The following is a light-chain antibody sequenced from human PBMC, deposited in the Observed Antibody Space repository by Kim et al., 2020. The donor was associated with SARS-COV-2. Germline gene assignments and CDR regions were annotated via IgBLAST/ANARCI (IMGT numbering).Light chain of an antibody. J-gene: IGKJ2*01. CDR2: KAS. V-gene: IGKV1-5*03. Sequence: SASVGDSVTITCRASQSISDWLAWYQQKPGKAPNLLIYKASTLESGVPSRFSGTGSGTEFSLSITSLQPDDFATYYCQHYSRFPYTFGQGTKLEI. CDR3: QHYSRFPYT. CDR1: QSISDW.